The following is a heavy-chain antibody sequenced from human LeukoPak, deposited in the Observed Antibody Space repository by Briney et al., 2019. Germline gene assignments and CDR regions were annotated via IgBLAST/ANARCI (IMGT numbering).Heavy chain of an antibody. J-gene: IGHJ5*02. Sequence: GGSLRLSCAASGFTSSSYSTNWVRQAPERGLDWVSSISISSSCIYYADSVKRRFTISRDNHKNSLYLQMNSLRAEDTAVYYCARSHYDFWSGYAAGFDPWGQGTLVTVSS. CDR2: ISISSSCI. CDR3: ARSHYDFWSGYAAGFDP. CDR1: GFTSSSYS. D-gene: IGHD3-3*01. V-gene: IGHV3-21*01.